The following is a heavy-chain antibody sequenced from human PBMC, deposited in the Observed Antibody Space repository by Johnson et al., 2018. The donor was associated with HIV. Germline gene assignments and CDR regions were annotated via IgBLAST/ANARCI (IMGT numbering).Heavy chain of an antibody. V-gene: IGHV3-30*18. CDR2: ISYDGGDK. Sequence: QMQLVESGGGVVQPGRSLRLSCAASGFTFSSYAMHWVRQAPGKGLEWVAVISYDGGDKYYADSVKGRFTISRDNSKSTLYLQMNSLRPEDTAVYYCAKERRAPRAFDIWGQGTMVNVSS. CDR1: GFTFSSYA. J-gene: IGHJ3*02. CDR3: AKERRAPRAFDI.